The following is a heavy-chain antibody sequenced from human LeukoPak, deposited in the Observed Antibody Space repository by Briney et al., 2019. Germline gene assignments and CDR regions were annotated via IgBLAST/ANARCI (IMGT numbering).Heavy chain of an antibody. Sequence: GGSLRLSCAASGFTFSSHAMHWVPQAPGKGLEWVAVISYDGTNKYCADSVKGRFTISRDNSKNTVYLQMNSLRAEDTAFYYCARDTAMVTGYLDYWGQGTLVTVSS. J-gene: IGHJ4*02. D-gene: IGHD5-18*01. V-gene: IGHV3-30-3*01. CDR2: ISYDGTNK. CDR1: GFTFSSHA. CDR3: ARDTAMVTGYLDY.